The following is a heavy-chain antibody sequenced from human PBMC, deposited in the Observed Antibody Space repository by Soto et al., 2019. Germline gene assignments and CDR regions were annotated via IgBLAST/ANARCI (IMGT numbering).Heavy chain of an antibody. CDR3: TSDRLPFTWLQFQDFEN. Sequence: GGSLRLSCVASGFTFSNYAMHWVRQAPGKGLEWVAVISYDGNNRYYADFAKGRFTVSRDNSKNTLFVELSSLRAADTAFYFSTSDRLPFTWLQFQDFENWGNGTLVTVSP. D-gene: IGHD2-15*01. J-gene: IGHJ4*01. V-gene: IGHV3-30-3*01. CDR2: ISYDGNNR. CDR1: GFTFSNYA.